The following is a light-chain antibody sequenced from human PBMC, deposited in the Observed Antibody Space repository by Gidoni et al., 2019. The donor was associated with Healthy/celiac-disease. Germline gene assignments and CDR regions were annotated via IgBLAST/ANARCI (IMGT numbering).Light chain of an antibody. Sequence: DIQLTQSPSFLSASVGDGVTITCRASQGISSYLAWYQQKPGKAPKLLIYAASTLQSGVPSRFSGSGSGTEFTLTISSLQPEDFATYYCQQRNSYPRTFGQGTKVEIK. J-gene: IGKJ1*01. CDR3: QQRNSYPRT. V-gene: IGKV1-9*01. CDR1: QGISSY. CDR2: AAS.